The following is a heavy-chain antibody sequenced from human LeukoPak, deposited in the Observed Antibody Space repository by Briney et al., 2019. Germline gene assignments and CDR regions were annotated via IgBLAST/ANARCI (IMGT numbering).Heavy chain of an antibody. CDR1: GFTFSSYA. CDR3: ARGGLSYGDNWFDP. Sequence: PGGSLRLSCAASGFTFSSYAVSWVRQAPGKGLEWVSSISSSSSYIYYADSVKGRFTISRDNAKNSLYLQMNSLRAEDTAVYYCARGGLSYGDNWFDPWGQGTLVTVSS. J-gene: IGHJ5*02. V-gene: IGHV3-21*01. D-gene: IGHD1-26*01. CDR2: ISSSSSYI.